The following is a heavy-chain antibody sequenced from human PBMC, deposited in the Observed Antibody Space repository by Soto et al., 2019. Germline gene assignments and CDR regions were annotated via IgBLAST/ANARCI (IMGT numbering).Heavy chain of an antibody. CDR3: AKPAAAGPGRWFQH. J-gene: IGHJ1*01. CDR1: GFTFDDYA. D-gene: IGHD6-13*01. CDR2: ISWNSGSI. Sequence: EVQLVESGGGLVQPGRSLRLSCAASGFTFDDYAMHWVRQAPGKGLEWVSGISWNSGSIGYADSVKGRFTISRDNAKNSLYLQMNSLRAEDTALYYCAKPAAAGPGRWFQHWGQGTLVTVSS. V-gene: IGHV3-9*01.